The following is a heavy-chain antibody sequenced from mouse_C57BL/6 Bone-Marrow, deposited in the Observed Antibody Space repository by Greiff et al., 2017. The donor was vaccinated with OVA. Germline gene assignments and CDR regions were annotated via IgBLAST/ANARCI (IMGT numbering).Heavy chain of an antibody. V-gene: IGHV3-8*01. CDR3: ARGSSDNGDLHYFDY. J-gene: IGHJ2*01. CDR1: GYSITSDY. D-gene: IGHD2-13*01. CDR2: ISYSGST. Sequence: EVKLMQSGPGLAKPSQTLSLTCPVTGYSITSDYWNWIRKFPGNKLEYMGYISYSGSTYYNPSLKSRISITRDTSKDQYYLRLNSVTTRDTATYYCARGSSDNGDLHYFDYWGQGTTLTAFS.